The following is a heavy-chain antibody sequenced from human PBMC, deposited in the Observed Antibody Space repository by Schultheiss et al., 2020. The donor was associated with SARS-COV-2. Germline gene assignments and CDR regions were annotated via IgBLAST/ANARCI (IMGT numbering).Heavy chain of an antibody. Sequence: SLKISCAASGFTFSSYAMHWVRQAPGKGLEWVSGISWNSGSIGYADSVKGRFTISRDNAKNSLYLQMNSLRAEDTALYYCAKDIGDYGDYYYYGMDVWGQGTTVTVSS. CDR2: ISWNSGSI. CDR3: AKDIGDYGDYYYYGMDV. CDR1: GFTFSSYA. J-gene: IGHJ6*02. V-gene: IGHV3-9*01. D-gene: IGHD4-17*01.